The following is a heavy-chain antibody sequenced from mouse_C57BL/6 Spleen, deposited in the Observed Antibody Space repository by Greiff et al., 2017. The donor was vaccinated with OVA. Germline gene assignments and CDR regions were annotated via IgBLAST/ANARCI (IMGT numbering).Heavy chain of an antibody. CDR2: IHPNSGST. CDR3: AADGTTGVVDC. CDR1: GYTFTSYW. Sequence: VQLQQPGAELVKPGASVKLSCKASGYTFTSYWMHWVKQRPGQGLEWIGMIHPNSGSTNYNEKFKSKATLTVDKSSSTAYMQLSSLTSEDSAVYYCAADGTTGVVDCWGQGTTLTVSS. D-gene: IGHD1-1*01. V-gene: IGHV1-64*01. J-gene: IGHJ2*01.